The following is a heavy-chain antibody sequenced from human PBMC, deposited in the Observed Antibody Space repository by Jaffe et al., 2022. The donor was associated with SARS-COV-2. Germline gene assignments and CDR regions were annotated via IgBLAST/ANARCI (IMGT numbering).Heavy chain of an antibody. J-gene: IGHJ6*03. V-gene: IGHV7-4-1*02. Sequence: QVQLVQSGSELKKPGASVKVSCKASGYTFTSYAMNWVRQAPGQGLEWMGWINTNTGNPTYAQGFTGRFVFSLDTSVSTAYLQISSLKAEDTAVYYCARLVGATEVSDWNYYYYYMDVWGKGTTVTVSS. CDR1: GYTFTSYA. CDR3: ARLVGATEVSDWNYYYYYMDV. CDR2: INTNTGNP. D-gene: IGHD1-26*01.